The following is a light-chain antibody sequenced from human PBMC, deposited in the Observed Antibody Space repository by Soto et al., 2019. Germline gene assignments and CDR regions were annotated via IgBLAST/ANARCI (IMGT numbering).Light chain of an antibody. V-gene: IGKV3-20*01. J-gene: IGKJ1*01. CDR3: QQYDGSPRT. Sequence: EIVMTQCPATLSVSPGERATLSGMASQSVSSSYLAWYQQKPGQAPRLLIYSASTRATGIPDRFTGSGSGTDFTLTINRVEPEDFAVYFCQQYDGSPRTFGQGTKVDIK. CDR2: SAS. CDR1: QSVSSSY.